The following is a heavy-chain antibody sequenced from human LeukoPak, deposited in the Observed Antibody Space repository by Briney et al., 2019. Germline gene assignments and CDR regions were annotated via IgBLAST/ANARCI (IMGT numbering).Heavy chain of an antibody. J-gene: IGHJ6*03. D-gene: IGHD3-3*01. Sequence: SETLSLTCTVSGGSISSYYWSWIRQPPGKGLEWIGYIYYSGSTNYNPSLKSRVTISVDTSKNQFSLKLSSVTAADTAVYYCARDSPLLRPYYMDVWGKGTTVTVSS. CDR1: GGSISSYY. CDR2: IYYSGST. CDR3: ARDSPLLRPYYMDV. V-gene: IGHV4-59*01.